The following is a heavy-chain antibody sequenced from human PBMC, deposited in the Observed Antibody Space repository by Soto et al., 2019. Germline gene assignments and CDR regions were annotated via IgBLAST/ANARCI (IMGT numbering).Heavy chain of an antibody. J-gene: IGHJ5*02. CDR2: ISSNGGST. D-gene: IGHD1-26*01. V-gene: IGHV3-64*01. CDR1: GFTFSSYA. Sequence: GGSLRLSCAASGFTFSSYAMHWVRQAQGKGLEYVSAISSNGGSTYYANSVKGRFTISRDNSKNTLYLQMGSLRAEDMAVYYCARALGDSGSFLSWFDPWGQGTLVTVSS. CDR3: ARALGDSGSFLSWFDP.